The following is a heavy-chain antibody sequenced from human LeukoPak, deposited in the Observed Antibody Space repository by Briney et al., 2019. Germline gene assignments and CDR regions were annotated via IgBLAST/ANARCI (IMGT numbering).Heavy chain of an antibody. CDR3: ARSDSSGLGDAFDI. D-gene: IGHD3-22*01. Sequence: SETLSLTCTVSGVSISSSNSYWGWIRQPPGKGLEWIGSIYYSGNTYYNASLKSQVTISVDTSKNQFSLKLSSVTAADTAVYYCARSDSSGLGDAFDIWGQGTMVTVSS. J-gene: IGHJ3*02. CDR1: GVSISSSNSY. CDR2: IYYSGNT. V-gene: IGHV4-39*07.